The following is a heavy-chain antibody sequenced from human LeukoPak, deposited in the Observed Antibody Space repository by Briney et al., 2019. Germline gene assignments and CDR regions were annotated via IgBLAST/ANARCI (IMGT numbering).Heavy chain of an antibody. Sequence: GGSLRLSCAASGFTVSSNYMSWVRQAPGKGLEWVSVIYSGGSTYYADSVKGRFTISRDNSKNTLYLQMNSLRAEDTAVYYCASQKTPGDYDILTGYTYYYGMDVWGQGTTVTVSS. CDR1: GFTVSSNY. CDR2: IYSGGST. V-gene: IGHV3-53*01. J-gene: IGHJ6*02. CDR3: ASQKTPGDYDILTGYTYYYGMDV. D-gene: IGHD3-9*01.